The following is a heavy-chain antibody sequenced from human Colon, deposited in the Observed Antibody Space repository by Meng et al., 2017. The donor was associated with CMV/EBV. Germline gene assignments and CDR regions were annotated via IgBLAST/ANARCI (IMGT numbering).Heavy chain of an antibody. J-gene: IGHJ4*02. V-gene: IGHV3-30*18. CDR2: ISFDGSDH. CDR1: GFAFHEYA. CDR3: AKDGRRYSSSSLQFDY. Sequence: GESLKISCLASGFAFHEYAMNWVRLTPDKALEWVGKISFDGSDHFYSPSVEGRFTFSRDNSEKTLYLHMTSLRAEDTAVYYCAKDGRRYSSSSLQFDYWGQGTLVTVSS. D-gene: IGHD6-13*01.